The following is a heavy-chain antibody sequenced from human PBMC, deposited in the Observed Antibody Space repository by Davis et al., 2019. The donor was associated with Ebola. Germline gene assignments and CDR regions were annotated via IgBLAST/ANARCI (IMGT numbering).Heavy chain of an antibody. V-gene: IGHV1-18*01. CDR3: ARDSPYCSSTSCYEYYYYYGMDV. CDR1: GYTFTSYG. Sequence: ASVKVSCKASGYTFTSYGISWVRQAPGQGLEWMGWISAYNGNTNYAQKLQGRVTMTTDTSTSTAYMELRSLRSDDTAVYYCARDSPYCSSTSCYEYYYYYGMDVWGQGTTVTVSS. J-gene: IGHJ6*02. CDR2: ISAYNGNT. D-gene: IGHD2-2*01.